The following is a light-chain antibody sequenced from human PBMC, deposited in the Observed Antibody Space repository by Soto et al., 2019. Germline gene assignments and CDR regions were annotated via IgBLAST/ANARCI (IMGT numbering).Light chain of an antibody. CDR1: SSNIGSNY. V-gene: IGLV1-47*01. J-gene: IGLJ2*01. Sequence: QSVLTQPPSASGAPGQRVTISCSGSSSNIGSNYVYWYQHLPGTAPKLLIYRNNQRPSGVPDRFSGSKSGTSASLAISGLRSEDEADYYCVTWDDSLSGVVFGGGTKVTVL. CDR3: VTWDDSLSGVV. CDR2: RNN.